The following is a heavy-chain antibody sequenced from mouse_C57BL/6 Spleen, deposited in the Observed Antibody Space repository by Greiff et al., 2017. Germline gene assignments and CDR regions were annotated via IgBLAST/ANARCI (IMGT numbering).Heavy chain of an antibody. D-gene: IGHD1-1*01. CDR3: ARGYGT. CDR1: GYSFTGYY. J-gene: IGHJ2*01. V-gene: IGHV1-42*01. CDR2: INPSTGGT. Sequence: VQLKESGPELVKPGASVKISCKASGYSFTGYYMNWVKQSPEKSLEWIGEINPSTGGTTYNQKFKAKATLTVDKSSSTAYMQLKSLTSEDSAVYYCARGYGTWGQGTTLTVSS.